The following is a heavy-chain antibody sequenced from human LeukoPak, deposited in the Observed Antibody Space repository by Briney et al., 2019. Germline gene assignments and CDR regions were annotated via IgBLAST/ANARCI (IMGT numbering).Heavy chain of an antibody. CDR1: GGSFSGYY. J-gene: IGHJ4*02. D-gene: IGHD3-22*01. CDR2: INHSGST. Sequence: SETLSLTCAVYGGSFSGYYWSWIRQPPGKGLEWIGEINHSGSTNYNPSLESRVTISVDTSKNQFSLKLSSVTAADTAVYYCARSPLEPDSSGVFDYWGQGTLVTVSS. V-gene: IGHV4-34*01. CDR3: ARSPLEPDSSGVFDY.